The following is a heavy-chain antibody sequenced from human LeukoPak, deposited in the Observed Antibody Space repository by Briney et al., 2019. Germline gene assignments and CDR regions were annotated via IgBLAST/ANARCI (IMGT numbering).Heavy chain of an antibody. J-gene: IGHJ4*02. CDR1: GYTFTGYY. CDR2: INPNSGGT. D-gene: IGHD5-12*01. V-gene: IGHV1-2*02. CDR3: ASAKWPRFNHLGY. Sequence: ASVKVSCKASGYTFTGYYMHWVRQAPGQGLEWMGWINPNSGGTNYAQKFQGRVTMTRDTSISTAYMELSRLRSDDTAVYYCASAKWPRFNHLGYWGQGTLVTVSS.